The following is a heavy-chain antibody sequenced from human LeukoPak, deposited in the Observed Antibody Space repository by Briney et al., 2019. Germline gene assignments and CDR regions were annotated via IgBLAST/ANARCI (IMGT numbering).Heavy chain of an antibody. CDR1: GGTFSSYA. J-gene: IGHJ6*03. Sequence: ASVKVSCKASGGTFSSYAISWVRQAPGQGLEWMGWISAYNGNTNYAQKLQGRVTMTTDTSTSTAYMELRSLRSDDTAVYYCARVKSSSSWYYYYYMDVWGKGTTVTVSS. V-gene: IGHV1-18*01. CDR2: ISAYNGNT. D-gene: IGHD6-6*01. CDR3: ARVKSSSSWYYYYYMDV.